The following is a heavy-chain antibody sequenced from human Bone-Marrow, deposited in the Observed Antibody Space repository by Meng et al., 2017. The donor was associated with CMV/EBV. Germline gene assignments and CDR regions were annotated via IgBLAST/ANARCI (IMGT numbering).Heavy chain of an antibody. D-gene: IGHD3-10*01. V-gene: IGHV4-34*01. CDR1: GGSFSGYY. J-gene: IGHJ6*02. CDR3: ARAGSGMVRGGKGAIFYYYGMDD. CDR2: INHSGST. Sequence: SETLSLTCAVYGGSFSGYYWSWIRQPPGKGLEWIGEINHSGSTNYNPSLKSRVTISVDTSKNQFSLKLSSVTAADTAVYYCARAGSGMVRGGKGAIFYYYGMDDWGQGTTVTVSS.